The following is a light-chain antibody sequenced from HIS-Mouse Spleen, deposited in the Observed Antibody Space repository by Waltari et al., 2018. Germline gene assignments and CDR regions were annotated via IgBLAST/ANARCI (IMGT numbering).Light chain of an antibody. V-gene: IGLV1-44*01. Sequence: QSVLTQPPSASGTPGQRVTISCSGSSSNIGSNTVNWYQQLPGTAPNLLIYSNNHLPAVFPDRFSRSKSGTSASLAISGLQSEDEADYYCAAWDDSLNGNYVFGTGTKVTVL. CDR1: SSNIGSNT. CDR2: SNN. J-gene: IGLJ1*01. CDR3: AAWDDSLNGNYV.